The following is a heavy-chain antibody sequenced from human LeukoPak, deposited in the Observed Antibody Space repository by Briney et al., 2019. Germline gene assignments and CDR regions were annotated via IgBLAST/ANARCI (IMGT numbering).Heavy chain of an antibody. J-gene: IGHJ4*02. CDR3: ARDGYYDYVWGSYRYTLDY. CDR2: IYYSGST. Sequence: SETLSLTCTVSGGSISSSSYYWGWIRQPPGKGLEWIGSIYYSGSTYYNPSLKSRVTISVDTSKNQFSLKLSSVTAADTAVYYCARDGYYDYVWGSYRYTLDYWGQGTLVTVSS. V-gene: IGHV4-39*07. CDR1: GGSISSSSYY. D-gene: IGHD3-16*02.